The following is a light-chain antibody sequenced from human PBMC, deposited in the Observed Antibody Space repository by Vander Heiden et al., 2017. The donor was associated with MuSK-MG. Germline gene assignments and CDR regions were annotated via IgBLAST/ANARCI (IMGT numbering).Light chain of an antibody. CDR1: QVLLHSNGYSH. Sequence: DILMTQSPLSLPVTPGQPASISCRSSQVLLHSNGYSHLDWYLQKPGQSPQLLIYFGSNRVSGLPDRLSHRGFGTHFTLHISRVAAKDVSVYYSRLFLQSPQTFGQGTKVEI. J-gene: IGKJ2*01. CDR3: RLFLQSPQT. CDR2: FGS. V-gene: IGKV2-28*01.